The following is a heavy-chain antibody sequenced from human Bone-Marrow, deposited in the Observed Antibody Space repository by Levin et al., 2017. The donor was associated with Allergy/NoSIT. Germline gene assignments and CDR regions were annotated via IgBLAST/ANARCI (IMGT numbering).Heavy chain of an antibody. D-gene: IGHD6-19*01. Sequence: GGSLRLSCAASGFTFSSYAMHWVRQAPGKGLEWVAVISYDGSNKYYADSVKGRFTISRDNSKNTLYLQMNSLRAEDTAVYYCAREKKQWLGGEGCFDYWGQGTLVTVSS. CDR2: ISYDGSNK. V-gene: IGHV3-30*04. CDR1: GFTFSSYA. CDR3: AREKKQWLGGEGCFDY. J-gene: IGHJ4*02.